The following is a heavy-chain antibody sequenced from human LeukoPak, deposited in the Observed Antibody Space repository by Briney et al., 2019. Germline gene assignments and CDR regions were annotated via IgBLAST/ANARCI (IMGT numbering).Heavy chain of an antibody. CDR2: ISSGGTYE. CDR1: GFTFSNYA. J-gene: IGHJ4*02. V-gene: IGHV3-30*01. Sequence: PGGSLRLSCAASGFTFSNYAMHWVRQAPGKGLEWVSLISSGGTYEYYADSVKGRFTISRDNSKNTLYLQLKSLRAEDTAVYYCARDSTYYYDSGSSGPHYFDNWGQGTLVTVSS. D-gene: IGHD3-10*01. CDR3: ARDSTYYYDSGSSGPHYFDN.